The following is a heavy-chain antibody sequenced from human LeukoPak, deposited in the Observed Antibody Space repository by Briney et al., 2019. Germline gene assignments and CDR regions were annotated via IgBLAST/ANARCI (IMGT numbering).Heavy chain of an antibody. CDR1: GFTFSSYT. Sequence: PGGSLRLSCVGSGFTFSSYTMNWVRQTPGQGLEWISYIDISGGSVYYADSVKGRFTSFRDNAKNSLYLHMNSLRVEDTALYYCARGPPLFDPWGQGTLVTVSS. J-gene: IGHJ5*02. V-gene: IGHV3-48*01. CDR2: IDISGGSV. CDR3: ARGPPLFDP.